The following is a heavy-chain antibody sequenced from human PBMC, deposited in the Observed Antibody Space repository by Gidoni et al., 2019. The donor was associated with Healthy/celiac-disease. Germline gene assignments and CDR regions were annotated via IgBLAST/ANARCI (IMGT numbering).Heavy chain of an antibody. J-gene: IGHJ5*02. CDR2: INPSGGST. D-gene: IGHD1-26*01. V-gene: IGHV1-46*01. Sequence: QVQLVQSGAEVKKPGASVKVSCKASGYTFTSYYMHWVRQAPGQGLEWMGIINPSGGSTSYAQKFQGRVTMTRDTSTSTVYMELSSLRSEDTAVYYCAREEPYPVGATWEGWFDPWGQGTLVTVSS. CDR1: GYTFTSYY. CDR3: AREEPYPVGATWEGWFDP.